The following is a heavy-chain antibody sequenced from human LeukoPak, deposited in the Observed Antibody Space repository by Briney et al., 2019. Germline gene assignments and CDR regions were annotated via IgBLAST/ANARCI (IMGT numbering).Heavy chain of an antibody. CDR2: IKQDGSEK. V-gene: IGHV3-7*03. CDR1: GFTFSSYW. Sequence: PGGSLRLSCAASGFTFSSYWMSWVRQAPGKGLEWVANIKQDGSEKYYVDSVKGRFIISRDNSKNTLYLQMDSLRAEDTAIYYCAKGYYSGSGSYYKQAFDIWGQGTMVTVSS. D-gene: IGHD3-10*01. CDR3: AKGYYSGSGSYYKQAFDI. J-gene: IGHJ3*02.